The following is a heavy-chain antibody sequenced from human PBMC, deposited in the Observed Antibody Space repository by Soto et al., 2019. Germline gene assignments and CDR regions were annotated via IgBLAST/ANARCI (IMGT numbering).Heavy chain of an antibody. CDR1: GYTSTSYG. D-gene: IGHD3-3*01. V-gene: IGHV1-18*01. CDR3: ARELRRRPQIFGVVIRYGMDV. J-gene: IGHJ6*02. CDR2: ISAYNGNT. Sequence: APLKVSSEASGYTSTSYGMWRLRQAPGQGHEWMGWISAYNGNTNYAQKLQGRVTMTTDTSTSTAYMELRSLRSDDTAVYYCARELRRRPQIFGVVIRYGMDVWGQGTTVTVSS.